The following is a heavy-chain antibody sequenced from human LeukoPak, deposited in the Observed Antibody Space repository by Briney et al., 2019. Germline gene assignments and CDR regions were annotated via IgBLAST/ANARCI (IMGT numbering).Heavy chain of an antibody. J-gene: IGHJ4*02. V-gene: IGHV3-48*01. CDR1: GFTFSSRS. CDR2: ISSSGSTI. D-gene: IGHD2-21*01. CDR3: ARGVSVAIYYYDY. Sequence: GGSLRLSCAASGFTFSSRSMSWVRQAPGKGLEWVSYISSSGSTIYYADSVKGRFTISRDNAKTSLYLQLDSLRAEDTAVYYCARGVSVAIYYYDYWGQGALVPSPQ.